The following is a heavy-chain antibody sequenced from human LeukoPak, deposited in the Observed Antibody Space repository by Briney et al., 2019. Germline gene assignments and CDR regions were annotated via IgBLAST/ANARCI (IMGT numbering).Heavy chain of an antibody. V-gene: IGHV3-23*01. Sequence: GGSLRLSCAASGVTFSRYAMSWVRQAPGKGLEWVSAISESGTGTYYADSVKGRFTISRDNSKNTLSLQMNSLRAEDTAVYYCARGDYVWGSYPESDYWGQGTLVTVSS. CDR1: GVTFSRYA. CDR2: ISESGTGT. D-gene: IGHD3-16*02. CDR3: ARGDYVWGSYPESDY. J-gene: IGHJ4*02.